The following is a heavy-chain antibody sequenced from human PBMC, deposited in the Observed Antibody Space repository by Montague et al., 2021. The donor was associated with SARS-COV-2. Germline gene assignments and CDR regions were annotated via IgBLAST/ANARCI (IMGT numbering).Heavy chain of an antibody. D-gene: IGHD3-3*01. CDR3: AHISVDYDFWSGYYTKVFSAFDI. CDR1: GFSLSTSGVG. CDR2: IYWDDDK. J-gene: IGHJ3*02. V-gene: IGHV2-5*02. Sequence: PALVKPTQTLTLTCTFSGFSLSTSGVGVGWIRQPPGKALEWLALIYWDDDKRYSPSLKSRLTITKDTSKNQVVLTMTNMDPVDTATYYCAHISVDYDFWSGYYTKVFSAFDIWGQGTMVTFSS.